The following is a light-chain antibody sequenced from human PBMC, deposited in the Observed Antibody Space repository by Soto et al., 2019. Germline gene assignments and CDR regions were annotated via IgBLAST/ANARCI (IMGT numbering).Light chain of an antibody. J-gene: IGKJ4*01. CDR2: FAS. CDR1: QSVSNN. V-gene: IGKV3-15*01. CDR3: QQYNKWPLT. Sequence: EIVMTQSPATLSVSPGERATLSCSASQSVSNNLAWYQQKPGQAPRLLIYFASTRATGIPARFSGSGSGTEFTLTISSLQSEDFAVYYCQQYNKWPLTFGGGTKVETK.